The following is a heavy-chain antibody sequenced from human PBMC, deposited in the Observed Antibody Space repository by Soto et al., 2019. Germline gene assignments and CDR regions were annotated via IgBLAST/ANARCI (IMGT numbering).Heavy chain of an antibody. CDR3: ARVSRYYYDSSGYYYDAFDI. Sequence: ASVKVSCKASGYTFTGYYMHWVRQAPGQGLEWMGWINPNSGGTNYAQKFQGRVTMTRDTSISTAYMELSRLRSDDTAVYYCARVSRYYYDSSGYYYDAFDIWGQGTMVTVSS. D-gene: IGHD3-22*01. CDR2: INPNSGGT. V-gene: IGHV1-2*02. J-gene: IGHJ3*02. CDR1: GYTFTGYY.